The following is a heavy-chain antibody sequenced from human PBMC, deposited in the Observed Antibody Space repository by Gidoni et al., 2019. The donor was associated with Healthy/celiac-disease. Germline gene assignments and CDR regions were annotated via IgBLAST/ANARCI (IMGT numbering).Heavy chain of an antibody. D-gene: IGHD5-18*01. CDR1: GYTFTSYG. V-gene: IGHV1-18*01. CDR3: ARVGLDPRGYSYGWEVYYFDY. J-gene: IGHJ4*02. Sequence: QVQLVQSGAEVKKPGASVKVSCKASGYTFTSYGISWVRQAPGQGLEWMGWISAYNGNTNYAQKLQGRVTMTTDTSTSTAYMELRSLRSDDTAVYYCARVGLDPRGYSYGWEVYYFDYWGQGTLVTVSS. CDR2: ISAYNGNT.